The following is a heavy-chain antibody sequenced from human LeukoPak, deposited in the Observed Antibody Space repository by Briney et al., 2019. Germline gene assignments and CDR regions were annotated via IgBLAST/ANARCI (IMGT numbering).Heavy chain of an antibody. D-gene: IGHD2-2*01. V-gene: IGHV4-34*01. CDR1: GGSFSAYD. Sequence: SETLSLTCAVYGGSFSAYDWNWIRQPPGKGLEWIGEINHSGSTNYNPSLKSRVTISVDTSKNQFSLKLSSVTAADTAVYYCLRDTGCRTTNCWSYFDYCGQGTLVTVSS. J-gene: IGHJ4*02. CDR3: LRDTGCRTTNCWSYFDY. CDR2: INHSGST.